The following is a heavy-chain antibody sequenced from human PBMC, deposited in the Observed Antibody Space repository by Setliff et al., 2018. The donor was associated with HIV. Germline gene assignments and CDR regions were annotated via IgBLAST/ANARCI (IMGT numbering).Heavy chain of an antibody. CDR3: ARLRPYNSALDY. J-gene: IGHJ4*02. V-gene: IGHV3-74*01. CDR2: IKSDGST. Sequence: GGSLRLSCAGSGLNFNNYWMHWVRQAPGKGLVWVSHIKSDGSTYHADSVKGRFTLSRDNSENTLYLQVNSLRPEDTAVYYCARLRPYNSALDYWGQGTLVTVSS. CDR1: GLNFNNYW. D-gene: IGHD6-25*01.